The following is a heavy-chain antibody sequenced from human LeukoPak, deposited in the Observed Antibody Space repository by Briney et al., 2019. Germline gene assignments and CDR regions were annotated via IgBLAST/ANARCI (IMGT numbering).Heavy chain of an antibody. V-gene: IGHV4-59*01. D-gene: IGHD1-1*01. Sequence: SETLSLTCTVSGGSISNYYWSWIRQPPGKGLEWIGYIYYSGSTNYNPSLKSRVTISVDTSKNQFSLKLSSVTAADTAVYYCARTNWNYFNGMDVWGQGTTVTVSS. CDR1: GGSISNYY. CDR2: IYYSGST. CDR3: ARTNWNYFNGMDV. J-gene: IGHJ6*02.